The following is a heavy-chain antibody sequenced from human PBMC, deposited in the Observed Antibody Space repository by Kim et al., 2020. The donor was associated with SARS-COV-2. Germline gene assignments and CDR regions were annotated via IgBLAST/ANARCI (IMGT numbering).Heavy chain of an antibody. CDR1: GYTFTRYY. CDR3: ARGYGSGSFGLDY. Sequence: ASVKVSCKASGYTFTRYYIHWVRQAPGQRLEWMGIISPGGGSTSYAQKLQGRVTMTRDTPTSTVYMEMSSLRSEDTAVYYCARGYGSGSFGLDYWGQGTLVTVSS. CDR2: ISPGGGST. D-gene: IGHD3-10*01. J-gene: IGHJ4*02. V-gene: IGHV1-46*04.